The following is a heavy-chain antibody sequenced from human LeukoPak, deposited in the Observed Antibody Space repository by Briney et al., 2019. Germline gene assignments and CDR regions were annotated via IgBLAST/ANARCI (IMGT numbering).Heavy chain of an antibody. CDR1: GYSFTNYW. V-gene: IGHV5-51*01. CDR3: ARRITMIVVVTPYDAFDI. Sequence: GESLKISCKTSGYSFTNYWIGWVRQMPGKGLEWMGIIYPGDSETKYSPSFQGQVTISADRSISTAYLQWSSLKASDTAMYYCARRITMIVVVTPYDAFDIWGQGTMVTVSS. D-gene: IGHD3-22*01. CDR2: IYPGDSET. J-gene: IGHJ3*02.